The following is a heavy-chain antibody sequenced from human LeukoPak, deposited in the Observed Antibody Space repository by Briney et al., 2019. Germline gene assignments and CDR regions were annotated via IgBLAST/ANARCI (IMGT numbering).Heavy chain of an antibody. J-gene: IGHJ4*02. CDR2: ISYDGSNK. CDR1: GFTFSSYA. Sequence: PGGSLRLSCAASGFTFSSYAMHWVRQAPGKGLEWVAVISYDGSNKYYADSVKGRFTISRDNSKNTLYLQMNSLRAEDTAVYYCAKDYDIGYAGYWGQGALVTVSS. D-gene: IGHD5-12*01. CDR3: AKDYDIGYAGY. V-gene: IGHV3-30-3*01.